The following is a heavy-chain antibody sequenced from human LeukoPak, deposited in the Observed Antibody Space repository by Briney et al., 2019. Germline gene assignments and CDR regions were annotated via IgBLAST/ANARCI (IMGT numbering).Heavy chain of an antibody. J-gene: IGHJ4*02. CDR3: ARDLAGHYYGSGSSFDY. CDR2: IREDGSEK. D-gene: IGHD3-10*01. V-gene: IGHV3-7*01. Sequence: PGGSLRLSCAASGFTFSNYWMSWVRQAPGKGLEGVANIREDGSEKYYVDSVKGQFTISRDNAKNSLFLQMDSLRAEDTAAYYCARDLAGHYYGSGSSFDYWGQGTLVTVS. CDR1: GFTFSNYW.